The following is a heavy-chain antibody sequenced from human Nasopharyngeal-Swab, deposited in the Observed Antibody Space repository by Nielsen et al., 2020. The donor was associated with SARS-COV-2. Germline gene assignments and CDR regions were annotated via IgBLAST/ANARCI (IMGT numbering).Heavy chain of an antibody. V-gene: IGHV4-39*07. J-gene: IGHJ4*02. D-gene: IGHD4-17*01. CDR2: VSYSGTA. CDR3: ARDESGDYLGLPFDY. CDR1: GASISSSINY. Sequence: SETLSLTCTVSGASISSSINYWGWIRQSPQKGLEWIGTVSYSGTANYNPSPNSRVTISVDTSKNQFSLKLISVTAADTAVYYCARDESGDYLGLPFDYWGQGTLVTVSS.